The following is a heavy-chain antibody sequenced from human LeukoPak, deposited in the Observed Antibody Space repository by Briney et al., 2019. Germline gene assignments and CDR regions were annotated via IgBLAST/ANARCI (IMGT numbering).Heavy chain of an antibody. CDR1: GFTFSSYG. D-gene: IGHD3-9*01. V-gene: IGHV3-30*02. J-gene: IGHJ4*02. CDR2: IRYDGSNK. CDR3: AKALSPGYYYFDY. Sequence: GGSLRLSCAASGFTFSSYGVHWVRQAPGKGLEWVTFIRYDGSNKYYADSVKGRFTISRDNSKNTLYLQMNSLRAEDTAVYYCAKALSPGYYYFDYWGQGTLVTVSS.